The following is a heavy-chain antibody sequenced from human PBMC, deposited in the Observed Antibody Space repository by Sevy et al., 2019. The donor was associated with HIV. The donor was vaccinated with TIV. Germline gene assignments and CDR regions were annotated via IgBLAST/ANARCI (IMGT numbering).Heavy chain of an antibody. CDR1: GFIFSSFG. Sequence: GGSLRLSCAASGFIFSSFGMHWVRQAPGKGLEWVAFIHYKGSDKYYADAVKGRYTISRDNSKNMVYLQMSSLRAEDTAVYYCAKDYSTGWYGYYYGMDFRGQGTTVTVSS. CDR3: AKDYSTGWYGYYYGMDF. J-gene: IGHJ6*02. D-gene: IGHD6-19*01. CDR2: IHYKGSDK. V-gene: IGHV3-30*02.